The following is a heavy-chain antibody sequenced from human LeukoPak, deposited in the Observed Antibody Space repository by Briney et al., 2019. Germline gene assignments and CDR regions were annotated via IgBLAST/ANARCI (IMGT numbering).Heavy chain of an antibody. CDR3: ARDASIVGATYD. CDR1: GFTFSSYA. J-gene: IGHJ4*02. V-gene: IGHV3-30*04. Sequence: GGSLRLSCAASGFTFSSYAMHWVRQAPGKGLEWVAVISYDGSNKYYADSVKGRFTISRDNAKNSLYLQMNSLRAEDTAVYYCARDASIVGATYDWGQGTLVTVSS. D-gene: IGHD1-26*01. CDR2: ISYDGSNK.